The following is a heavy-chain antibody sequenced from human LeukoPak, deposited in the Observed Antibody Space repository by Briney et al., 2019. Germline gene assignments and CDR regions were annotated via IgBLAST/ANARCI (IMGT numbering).Heavy chain of an antibody. J-gene: IGHJ4*02. D-gene: IGHD6-13*01. CDR1: GFTFSSYA. Sequence: PGGSLRLSCAASGFTFSSYAMSWVRQAPGKGLEWVSAISGSGGSTYYADSVKGRFTISRDNSKNTLYLQMNSLRAEGTAVYYCALNSSSWYYFDYWGQGTLVTVSS. CDR3: ALNSSSWYYFDY. CDR2: ISGSGGST. V-gene: IGHV3-23*01.